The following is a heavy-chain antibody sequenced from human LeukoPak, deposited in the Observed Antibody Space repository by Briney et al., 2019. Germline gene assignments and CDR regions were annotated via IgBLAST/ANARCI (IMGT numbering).Heavy chain of an antibody. CDR3: AHSKMGRLERRSPQGFDY. J-gene: IGHJ4*02. D-gene: IGHD1-1*01. V-gene: IGHV2-5*02. CDR1: GFSLSTSGVG. CDR2: IYWDDDK. Sequence: SGPTLVNPTQTLTLTCTSSGFSLSTSGVGVGWIRQPPGKALEWLALIYWDDDKRYSPSLKSRLTITKDTSKNQVVLTMTNMDPVDTATYYCAHSKMGRLERRSPQGFDYWGQGTLVTVSS.